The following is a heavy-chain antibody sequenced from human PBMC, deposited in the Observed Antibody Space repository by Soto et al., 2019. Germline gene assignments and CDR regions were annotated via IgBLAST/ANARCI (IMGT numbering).Heavy chain of an antibody. CDR2: IYYSGST. V-gene: IGHV4-31*03. J-gene: IGHJ4*02. D-gene: IGHD5-18*01. CDR1: GGSISSGGYY. Sequence: SETLSLTCTVSGGSISSGGYYWSWIRQHPGKGLEWIGCIYYSGSTYYNPSLKSRVTISVDTSKNQFSLKLSSVTAADTAVYYCARSGYSYGPNPLLYWGQGTLVTVSS. CDR3: ARSGYSYGPNPLLY.